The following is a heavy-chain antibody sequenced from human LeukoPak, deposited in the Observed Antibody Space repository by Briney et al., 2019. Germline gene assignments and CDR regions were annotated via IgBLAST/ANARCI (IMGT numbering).Heavy chain of an antibody. Sequence: PGRSLRLSCAASGFTFSSYGMHWVRQAPGKGLEWAAVIWYDGSNKYYADSVKGRFTISRDNSKNTLYLQMNSLRAEDTAVYYCARERSFSAAGTWFNWFDPWGQGTLVTVSS. J-gene: IGHJ5*02. V-gene: IGHV3-33*01. D-gene: IGHD6-13*01. CDR3: ARERSFSAAGTWFNWFDP. CDR1: GFTFSSYG. CDR2: IWYDGSNK.